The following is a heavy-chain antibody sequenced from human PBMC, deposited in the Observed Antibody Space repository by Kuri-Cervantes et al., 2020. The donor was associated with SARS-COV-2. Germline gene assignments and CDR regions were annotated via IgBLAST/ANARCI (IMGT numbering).Heavy chain of an antibody. Sequence: LRLSCTVSGGSISSGSYYWSWIRQPPGKGLEWIGYIYYSGSTYYNPSLKSRVTISVDTSKNQFSLKLSSVTAADTAVYYCAREGRFLEWLLGKHYYYYMDVWGKGTTVTVSS. D-gene: IGHD3-3*01. CDR1: GGSISSGSYY. CDR2: IYYSGST. V-gene: IGHV4-30-4*08. J-gene: IGHJ6*03. CDR3: AREGRFLEWLLGKHYYYYMDV.